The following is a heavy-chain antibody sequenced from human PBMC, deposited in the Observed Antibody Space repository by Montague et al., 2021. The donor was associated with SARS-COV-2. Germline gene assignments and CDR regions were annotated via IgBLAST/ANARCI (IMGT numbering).Heavy chain of an antibody. CDR3: ARHWGIAAAGN. J-gene: IGHJ4*02. Sequence: SETLSLTCSVSGGSITDRTYYWGCIRQPPGKGLEWIGAINYSGTTYYNPSLKSRVTISLDTAKNQFSLKMTSVTAADTAVYYCARHWGIAAAGNWGQGTLVTGSS. CDR2: INYSGTT. CDR1: GGSITDRTYY. V-gene: IGHV4-39*01. D-gene: IGHD6-13*01.